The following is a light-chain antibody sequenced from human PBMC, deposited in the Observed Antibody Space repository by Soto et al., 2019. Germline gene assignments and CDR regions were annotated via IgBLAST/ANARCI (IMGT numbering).Light chain of an antibody. CDR3: QQYNYWPPWT. V-gene: IGKV3-15*01. Sequence: EIVITQSPATLSVSPGDRATLSCRASQSLSSNLAWYQQKPGQAPRLLIYGASTRAIGIPARFSGSGSGTEFTLTISNLQSEDLAVYYCQQYNYWPPWTFGQGTKVDIK. J-gene: IGKJ1*01. CDR2: GAS. CDR1: QSLSSN.